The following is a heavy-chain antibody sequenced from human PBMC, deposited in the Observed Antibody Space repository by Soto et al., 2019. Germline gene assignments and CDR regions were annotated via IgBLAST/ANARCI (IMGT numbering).Heavy chain of an antibody. Sequence: SETLSLTCTVSGGSISSGGYYWSWIRQHPGKGLEWIGYIYYSGSTYYNPSLKSRVTISVDTSKNQFSLKLSSVTAADTAVYYCARMGAQGYDILTGYFGGFKVGFDPWGQGTLVTVSS. CDR3: ARMGAQGYDILTGYFGGFKVGFDP. CDR2: IYYSGST. D-gene: IGHD3-9*01. J-gene: IGHJ5*02. V-gene: IGHV4-31*03. CDR1: GGSISSGGYY.